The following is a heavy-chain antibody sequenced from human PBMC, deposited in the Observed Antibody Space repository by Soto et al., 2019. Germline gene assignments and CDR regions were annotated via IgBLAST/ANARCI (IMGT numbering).Heavy chain of an antibody. CDR3: VRFRVCYYSRGPCGN. CDR1: GYTFTSYH. CDR2: IDPNNGAT. V-gene: IGHV1-2*02. J-gene: IGHJ4*02. D-gene: IGHD3-22*01. Sequence: VASVKVSCKTSGYTFTSYHINWVRQAPGQGLECVGWIDPNNGATNYAQNFQGRVTMTRXXXXSXXXMXLXXLKSHDTAVYSCVRFRVCYYSRGPCGNWGQGTLVTVSS.